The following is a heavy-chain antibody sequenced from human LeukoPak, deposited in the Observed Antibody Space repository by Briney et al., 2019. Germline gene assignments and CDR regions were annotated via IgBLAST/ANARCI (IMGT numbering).Heavy chain of an antibody. Sequence: SVKVSCKASGGTFSSYAISWVRQAPGQGLEWMGGIIPIFGTANYAQKFQGRVTITTDESTGTAYMELSSLQSEDTAVYYCAGAQSPYNWFDPWGQGTLVTVSS. CDR2: IIPIFGTA. J-gene: IGHJ5*02. CDR3: AGAQSPYNWFDP. CDR1: GGTFSSYA. V-gene: IGHV1-69*05.